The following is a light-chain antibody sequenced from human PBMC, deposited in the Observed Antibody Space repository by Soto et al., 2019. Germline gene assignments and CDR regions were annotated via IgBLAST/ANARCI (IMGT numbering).Light chain of an antibody. CDR1: QSVSSY. CDR2: DAS. CDR3: HERSDWYA. V-gene: IGKV3-11*01. J-gene: IGKJ2*01. Sequence: EIVLTQSPATLSLSPGERATLSCRASQSVSSYLAWYQQKPGQAPRLLVYDASNRATGIPARFSGSGSGKDFTITISSIESENFEVYSCHERSDWYAFGQGTKLELQ.